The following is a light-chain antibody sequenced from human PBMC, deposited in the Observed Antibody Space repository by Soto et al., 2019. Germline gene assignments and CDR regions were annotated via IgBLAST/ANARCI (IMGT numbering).Light chain of an antibody. Sequence: QSVLTQPPSVSGSPGQSVAISCTGTSSDVGSYNRVSWYQQPPGTAPKLMIFDVSNRPSGVPDRFSGSKSGNTASLTISWLQAEDEADYYCSSYTISSTYVFGTGTKVTVL. CDR3: SSYTISSTYV. V-gene: IGLV2-18*02. CDR2: DVS. J-gene: IGLJ1*01. CDR1: SSDVGSYNR.